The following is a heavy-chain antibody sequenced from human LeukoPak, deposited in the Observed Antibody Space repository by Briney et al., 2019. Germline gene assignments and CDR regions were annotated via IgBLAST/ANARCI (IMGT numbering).Heavy chain of an antibody. V-gene: IGHV1-18*01. D-gene: IGHD6-13*01. CDR3: ARAVAGIAAAGSDY. Sequence: ASVKVSCKASGYTFTSYGISWVRQAPGQGLEWMGWISAYNGNTNYAQKLQGRVTMTTDTSTSTAYMELRSLRSDDTAVYHCARAVAGIAAAGSDYWGQGTLVTVSS. J-gene: IGHJ4*02. CDR2: ISAYNGNT. CDR1: GYTFTSYG.